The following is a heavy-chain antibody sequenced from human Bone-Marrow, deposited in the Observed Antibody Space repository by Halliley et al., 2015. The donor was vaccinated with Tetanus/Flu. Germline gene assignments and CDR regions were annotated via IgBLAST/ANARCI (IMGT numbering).Heavy chain of an antibody. Sequence: TLSLTCTVSGGSIGNYYWTWIRQPPGKGLEWIGYIHYSGGTNYNRSLKSRVTISVDKSKNQFSVNLRSVTAADTAVYYCAREAYSYYGMDVWGQGTTVIVSS. CDR2: IHYSGGT. V-gene: IGHV4-59*01. J-gene: IGHJ6*02. CDR3: AREAYSYYGMDV. CDR1: GGSIGNYY.